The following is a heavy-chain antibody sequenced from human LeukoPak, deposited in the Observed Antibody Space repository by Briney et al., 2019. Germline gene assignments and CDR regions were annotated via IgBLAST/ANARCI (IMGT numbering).Heavy chain of an antibody. V-gene: IGHV3-7*01. CDR1: GFTFSSYW. CDR2: INQDGSEK. Sequence: PGGSLRLSCAASGFTFSSYWTSWVRQAPGKGLEWVANINQDGSEKYYVDSVKGRFTISRDNAKNSLYLQMNSLRAEDTAVYYCARASASYSAYDDYWGQGTLVTVSS. D-gene: IGHD5-12*01. CDR3: ARASASYSAYDDY. J-gene: IGHJ4*02.